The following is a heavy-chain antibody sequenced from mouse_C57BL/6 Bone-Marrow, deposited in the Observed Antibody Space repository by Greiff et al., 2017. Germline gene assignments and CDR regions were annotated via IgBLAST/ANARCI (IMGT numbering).Heavy chain of an antibody. CDR3: ARSPYYYGSSYAMDY. CDR1: GYTFTSYW. V-gene: IGHV1-53*01. Sequence: VQLQQPGPELVKPGASVKLSCKASGYTFTSYWMHWVKQRPGQGLEWIGNINPSNGGTNYNEKFKSKATLTVDKSSSTAYMQLSSLTSEDSAVYYCARSPYYYGSSYAMDYWGQGTSVTVSS. CDR2: INPSNGGT. J-gene: IGHJ4*01. D-gene: IGHD1-1*01.